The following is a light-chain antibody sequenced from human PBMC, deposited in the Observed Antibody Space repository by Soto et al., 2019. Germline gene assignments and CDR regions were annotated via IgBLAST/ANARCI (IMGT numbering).Light chain of an antibody. V-gene: IGKV1-12*01. CDR1: QGISSW. CDR2: ATD. J-gene: IGKJ1*01. Sequence: DIQMTHSPSSVSASVGDRITITCRASQGISSWLAWYQQQSGKAPKLLIYATDTLQSGVPSRFSGSGSGTDYTLTISSLQPEDFATYYCQQSYNTPQTFGQGTKVDI. CDR3: QQSYNTPQT.